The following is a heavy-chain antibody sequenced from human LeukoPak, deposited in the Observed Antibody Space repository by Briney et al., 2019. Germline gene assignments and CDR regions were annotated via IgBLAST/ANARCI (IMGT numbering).Heavy chain of an antibody. D-gene: IGHD3-22*01. J-gene: IGHJ4*02. CDR3: ARDKGTYYYDSSGYYPDY. CDR2: IKQDGSEK. Sequence: PGGSLRLSCAASGFTFSSYWTSWVRQAPGKGLEWVANIKQDGSEKYYVDSVKGRFTISRDNAKNSLYLQMNSLRAEDTAVYYCARDKGTYYYDSSGYYPDYWGQGTLVTISS. CDR1: GFTFSSYW. V-gene: IGHV3-7*01.